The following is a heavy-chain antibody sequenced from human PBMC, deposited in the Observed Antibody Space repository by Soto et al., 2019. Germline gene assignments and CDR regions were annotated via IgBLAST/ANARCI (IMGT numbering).Heavy chain of an antibody. D-gene: IGHD2-8*02. J-gene: IGHJ6*03. CDR1: GGSISGYY. Sequence: QVQLQESGPGLVKPSETLSLTCTVSGGSISGYYWSWIRQPPGKGLEWIGYIYYSGTTNYDPSLKSRVTMSVDTAKNQFSLKLSSVTAADTAVYYCARLTGGTYLSFYYYIGVWGNGTTVTVSS. CDR3: ARLTGGTYLSFYYYIGV. CDR2: IYYSGTT. V-gene: IGHV4-59*01.